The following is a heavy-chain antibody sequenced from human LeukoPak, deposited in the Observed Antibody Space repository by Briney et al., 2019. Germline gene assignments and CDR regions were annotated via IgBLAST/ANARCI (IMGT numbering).Heavy chain of an antibody. D-gene: IGHD1-26*01. V-gene: IGHV1-2*02. J-gene: IGHJ4*02. CDR3: ARGRGSYSLDH. CDR1: RYTFAGYS. CDR2: INPNSGGT. Sequence: ASVKVSCKASRYTFAGYSMQWVRQAPGQGLEWMGWINPNSGGTNYAQKFQGRVTMTGDTSISTAYMELSRLTSDDTAVYYCARGRGSYSLDHWGQGTLVTVSS.